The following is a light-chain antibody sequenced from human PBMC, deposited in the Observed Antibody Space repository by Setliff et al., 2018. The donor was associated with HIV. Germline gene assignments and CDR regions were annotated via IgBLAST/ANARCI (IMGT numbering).Light chain of an antibody. CDR1: RSDVGSYNR. CDR2: EVS. Sequence: QSALAQPASVSGSPGQAITISCTGTRSDVGSYNRVSWYQQPPGTAPKLMIYEVSNRPSGVPDRFSGSKSGNTASLTISGLQAEDEADYYCSSYSSTSTLYVFGTGTKVTVL. CDR3: SSYSSTSTLYV. J-gene: IGLJ1*01. V-gene: IGLV2-18*02.